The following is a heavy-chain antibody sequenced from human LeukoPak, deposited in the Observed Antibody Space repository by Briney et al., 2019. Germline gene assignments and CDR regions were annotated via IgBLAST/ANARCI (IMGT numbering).Heavy chain of an antibody. CDR2: IRGSGGGT. Sequence: PGGSLRLSWAASGXTFSSYAMSWVRQAPGKGLEWVSTIRGSGGGTYYADSVKGRFTISRDNSKNTLYLQMNSLRDEDTALYYCAKAGIGVVGYFDYWGQGTGVIVSS. V-gene: IGHV3-23*01. D-gene: IGHD6-19*01. J-gene: IGHJ4*02. CDR1: GXTFSSYA. CDR3: AKAGIGVVGYFDY.